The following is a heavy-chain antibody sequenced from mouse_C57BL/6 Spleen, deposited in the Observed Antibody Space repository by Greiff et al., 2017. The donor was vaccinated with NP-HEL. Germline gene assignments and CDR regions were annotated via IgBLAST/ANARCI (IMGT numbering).Heavy chain of an antibody. D-gene: IGHD1-1*01. CDR2: ISYDGSN. V-gene: IGHV3-6*01. Sequence: EVQLQESGPGLVKPSQSLSLTCSVTGYSITSGYYWNWIRQFPGNKLEWMGYISYDGSNNYNPSLKNRISITRDTSKNQFFLKLNSVTTEDTATYDCARGGIYYGSRGYDVWGTGTTVTVSS. J-gene: IGHJ1*03. CDR1: GYSITSGYY. CDR3: ARGGIYYGSRGYDV.